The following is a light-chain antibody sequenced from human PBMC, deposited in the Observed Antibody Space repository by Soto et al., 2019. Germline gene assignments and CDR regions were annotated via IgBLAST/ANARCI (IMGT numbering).Light chain of an antibody. CDR2: DVS. J-gene: IGLJ1*01. CDR3: CSYAGSYTHV. Sequence: QSALTQPRSVSGSPGQSVTISCTGTSSDVGGYNYVSWYQQHPGKAPKLLIYDVSRRPSGVPDRFSGSKSGNTASLTIYGLQAEDEADYHCCSYAGSYTHVFGTGTKVTVL. V-gene: IGLV2-11*01. CDR1: SSDVGGYNY.